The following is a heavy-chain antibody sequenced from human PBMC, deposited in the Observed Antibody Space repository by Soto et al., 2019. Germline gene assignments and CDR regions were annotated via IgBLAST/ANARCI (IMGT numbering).Heavy chain of an antibody. Sequence: QVQLQESGPGLVKPSETLSLTCTVSGDYITSHYWSWIRQPPGKGLEWIGYVYHSEKTDYNPSLKSRVTISTDTSKNQSSLSLTSVPSADTAVYYCARPKGIAPAIWYFELWGRGTLVTVSS. V-gene: IGHV4-59*08. CDR1: GDYITSHY. CDR2: VYHSEKT. CDR3: ARPKGIAPAIWYFEL. J-gene: IGHJ2*01. D-gene: IGHD6-13*01.